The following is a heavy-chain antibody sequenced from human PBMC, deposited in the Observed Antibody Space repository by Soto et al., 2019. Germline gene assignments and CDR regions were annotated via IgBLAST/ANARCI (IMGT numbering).Heavy chain of an antibody. CDR3: ARAYYDFWSGARTPYYYYYMDV. V-gene: IGHV3-13*01. CDR2: IGTAGDT. J-gene: IGHJ6*03. CDR1: GFTFSSYD. Sequence: GESLKISCAASGFTFSSYDMHWVRQATGKGLEWVSAIGTAGDTYYPGSVKGRFTISRENAKNSLYLQMNSLRAGDTAVYYCARAYYDFWSGARTPYYYYYMDVWGKGTTVTVSS. D-gene: IGHD3-3*01.